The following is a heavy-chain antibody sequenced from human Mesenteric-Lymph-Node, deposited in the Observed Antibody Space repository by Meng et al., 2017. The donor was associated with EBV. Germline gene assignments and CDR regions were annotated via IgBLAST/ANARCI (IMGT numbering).Heavy chain of an antibody. V-gene: IGHV4-39*01. CDR3: ARQYGSSFDY. J-gene: IGHJ4*02. CDR1: SDSISSTSYH. Sequence: QRQRQDSGPGLVRPSGPLSLICTVSSDSISSTSYHWGWIRQPPGKGLEWIGSIYYSGTTYFNPSLESRVSISVDTSKKQFSLRLTSVTAADTAVYYCARQYGSSFDYWGQGTLVTVSS. CDR2: IYYSGTT. D-gene: IGHD3-10*01.